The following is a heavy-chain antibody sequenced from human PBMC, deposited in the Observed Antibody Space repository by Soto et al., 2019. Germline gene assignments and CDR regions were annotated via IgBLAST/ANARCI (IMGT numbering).Heavy chain of an antibody. CDR1: GFTFNSYC. Sequence: GGTLSLSCAASGFTFNSYCMHWVRQAPGKGLEWVAVISYDGSNKYYADSVKGRFTISRDNSKNKLYLQMNSLRAEDTAVYYCEKDGLSSWFDSWGQGIMVTVYS. CDR3: EKDGLSSWFDS. CDR2: ISYDGSNK. J-gene: IGHJ5*01. V-gene: IGHV3-30*18.